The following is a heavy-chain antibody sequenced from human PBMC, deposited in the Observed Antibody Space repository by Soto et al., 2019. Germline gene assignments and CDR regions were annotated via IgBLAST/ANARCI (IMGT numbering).Heavy chain of an antibody. CDR3: AREWDIVATIDY. J-gene: IGHJ4*02. CDR2: ISYDGSNK. Sequence: VGSLRLSCAASGFTFSSYAMHWVRQAPGKGLEWVAVISYDGSNKYYADSVKGRFTISRDNSKNTLYLQMNSLRAEDTAVYYCAREWDIVATIDYWGQGTLVTVSS. D-gene: IGHD5-12*01. CDR1: GFTFSSYA. V-gene: IGHV3-30-3*01.